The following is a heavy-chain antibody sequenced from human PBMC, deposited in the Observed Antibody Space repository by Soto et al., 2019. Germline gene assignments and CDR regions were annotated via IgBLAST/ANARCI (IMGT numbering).Heavy chain of an antibody. CDR1: GFSLSTSGVG. Sequence: QITLKESGPTLVKPTQTLTLTCTFSGFSLSTSGVGVGWIRQPPGKPLEWLALIYWDDDKRYSPSLKSRLTITKDASKNQVVLTLTNMDPVDTTTHYCEHRRYDSLTGDWYFDFWGRGTLVTVSS. D-gene: IGHD3-22*01. J-gene: IGHJ2*01. CDR3: EHRRYDSLTGDWYFDF. CDR2: IYWDDDK. V-gene: IGHV2-5*02.